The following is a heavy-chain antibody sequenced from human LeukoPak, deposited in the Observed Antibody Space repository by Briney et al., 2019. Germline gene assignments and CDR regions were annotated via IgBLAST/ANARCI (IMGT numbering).Heavy chain of an antibody. J-gene: IGHJ4*02. D-gene: IGHD2-21*01. Sequence: ASVKVSCKASGGTFSSYTISWVRQAPGQGLEWMGRIIPILGIANYAQKFQGRVTITADKSTSTAYMELSSLRSEDTAVYYCARGRYCGGDCYYIVDYWGQGTLVTVSS. CDR1: GGTFSSYT. CDR3: ARGRYCGGDCYYIVDY. CDR2: IIPILGIA. V-gene: IGHV1-69*02.